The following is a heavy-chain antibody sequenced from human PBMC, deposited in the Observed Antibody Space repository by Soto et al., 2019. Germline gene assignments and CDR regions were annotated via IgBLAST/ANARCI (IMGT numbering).Heavy chain of an antibody. CDR2: IYHSGST. D-gene: IGHD3-22*01. CDR3: ARGSYYYDSSGYTNAFDI. CDR1: GGSISSGGYS. V-gene: IGHV4-30-2*01. Sequence: SETLSLTCAVSGGSISSGGYSWSWIRHPPGKGLEWIGYIYHSGSTYYNPSLKSRVTISVDRSKNQFSLKLSSVTAADTAVYYCARGSYYYDSSGYTNAFDIWGQGTMVTVSS. J-gene: IGHJ3*02.